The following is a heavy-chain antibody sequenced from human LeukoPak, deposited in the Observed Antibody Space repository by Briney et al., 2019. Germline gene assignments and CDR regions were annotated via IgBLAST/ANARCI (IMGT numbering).Heavy chain of an antibody. J-gene: IGHJ4*02. CDR1: GFTFSSYA. CDR2: MSAYNGNT. Sequence: GGSLRLSCAASGFTFSSYAMGWVRQAPGQGLEWMGWMSAYNGNTNYAQKLQGRVTMTTDTSTSTAYVELRSLRSDDTAVYYCAREVWFGELSERTLDYWGQGTLVTVSS. D-gene: IGHD3-10*01. CDR3: AREVWFGELSERTLDY. V-gene: IGHV1-18*01.